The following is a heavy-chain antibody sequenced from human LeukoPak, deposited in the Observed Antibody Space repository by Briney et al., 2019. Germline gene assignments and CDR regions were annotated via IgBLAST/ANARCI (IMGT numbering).Heavy chain of an antibody. CDR2: INHSGST. Sequence: SETLSLTCAVYGGSFSGYYWSWIRQPPGKGLEWIWEINHSGSTNYNPSLKSRVTISVDTSKNQFSLKLSSVTAADTAVYYWARKALVYDYVWGSYRSVYFDYWGQGTLVTVSS. J-gene: IGHJ4*02. D-gene: IGHD3-16*02. V-gene: IGHV4-34*01. CDR3: ARKALVYDYVWGSYRSVYFDY. CDR1: GGSFSGYY.